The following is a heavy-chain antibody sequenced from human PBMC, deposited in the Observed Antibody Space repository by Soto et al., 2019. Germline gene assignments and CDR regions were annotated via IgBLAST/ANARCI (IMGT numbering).Heavy chain of an antibody. D-gene: IGHD4-17*01. CDR1: GGSISSGGYY. CDR3: ARRDYGDYGALAR. CDR2: IYYSGST. Sequence: QVQLQESGPGLVKPSQTLSLTCTVSGGSISSGGYYWSWIRQHPGKGLEWIGYIYYSGSTYYNPSLNSRVTISVDTYKNQFSLKLSSVTAADTAVYYCARRDYGDYGALARWGQGTLVTVSS. J-gene: IGHJ4*02. V-gene: IGHV4-31*03.